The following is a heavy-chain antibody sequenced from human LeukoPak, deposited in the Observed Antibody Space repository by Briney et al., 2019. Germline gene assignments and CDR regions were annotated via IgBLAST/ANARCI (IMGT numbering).Heavy chain of an antibody. V-gene: IGHV3-66*01. CDR1: GFTVSSNY. Sequence: PGGSLRLSCAASGFTVSSNYMSWVRQAPGKGLEWVSVIYSGGSTYYADSVKGRFTISRDNSKNTLYLQMNSLRAEDTAVYYCARFGPSTHYYDSSGYFDYWGQGTLVTVSS. D-gene: IGHD3-22*01. CDR2: IYSGGST. J-gene: IGHJ4*02. CDR3: ARFGPSTHYYDSSGYFDY.